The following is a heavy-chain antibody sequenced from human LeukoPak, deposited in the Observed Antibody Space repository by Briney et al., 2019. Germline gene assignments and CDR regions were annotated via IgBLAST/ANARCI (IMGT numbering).Heavy chain of an antibody. CDR2: IYYGGST. J-gene: IGHJ4*02. D-gene: IGHD3-10*01. CDR1: GGSISDYY. V-gene: IGHV4-59*13. Sequence: PSETLSLTCTVSGGSISDYYWSWIRQPPGKGLEWLGYIYYGGSTKNNPSRKRRVPISVHKSKNQFSLKLSSVGAADTAVYYCARGKFYYGSGSYAIDYWGQGTLVTVPS. CDR3: ARGKFYYGSGSYAIDY.